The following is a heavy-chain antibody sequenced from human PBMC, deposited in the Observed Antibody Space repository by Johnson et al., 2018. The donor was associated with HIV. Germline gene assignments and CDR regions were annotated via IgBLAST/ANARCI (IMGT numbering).Heavy chain of an antibody. Sequence: VQLVESGGGVVRPGGSLRLSCAASGFTFSSYAMSWVRQAPGKGLEWVSAISGRGGSTYYADSVKGRFTISRDNSKNTLYLQMNSLRAEDTAVYYCAREFSFTPEAFDIWGQGTMVTVSS. V-gene: IGHV3-23*04. D-gene: IGHD1-14*01. CDR2: ISGRGGST. J-gene: IGHJ3*02. CDR1: GFTFSSYA. CDR3: AREFSFTPEAFDI.